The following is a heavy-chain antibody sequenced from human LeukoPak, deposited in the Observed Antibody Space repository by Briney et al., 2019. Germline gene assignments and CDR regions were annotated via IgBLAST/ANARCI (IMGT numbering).Heavy chain of an antibody. V-gene: IGHV4-34*01. CDR2: INHSGST. CDR3: ARGPPQRITIFGVVTQPLDY. J-gene: IGHJ4*02. D-gene: IGHD3-3*01. Sequence: SETLSLTCAVYGGSFSGYYWSWIRQPPGKGLEWIGEINHSGSTNYNPSPKSRVTISVDTSKNQFSLKLSSVTAADTAVYYCARGPPQRITIFGVVTQPLDYWGQGTLVTVSS. CDR1: GGSFSGYY.